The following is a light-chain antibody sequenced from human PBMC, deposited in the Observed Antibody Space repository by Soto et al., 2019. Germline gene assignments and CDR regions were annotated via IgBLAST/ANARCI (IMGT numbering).Light chain of an antibody. CDR3: QQYDNWPLT. Sequence: VMTESPATLSVSPGERATLSCRTSQSVRDNLAWYQQKPGQAPRLLDYGASTRATGIPARFSGSGSGTEFTLTISSLQSEDFAVYYCQQYDNWPLTFGGGTKVEIK. CDR1: QSVRDN. V-gene: IGKV3-15*01. J-gene: IGKJ4*01. CDR2: GAS.